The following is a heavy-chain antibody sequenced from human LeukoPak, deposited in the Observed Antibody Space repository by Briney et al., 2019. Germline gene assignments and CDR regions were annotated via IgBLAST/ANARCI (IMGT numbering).Heavy chain of an antibody. CDR3: ARPHNYGDYEYYFDY. CDR2: IYYSGST. CDR1: GGSISSSSYY. V-gene: IGHV4-39*01. J-gene: IGHJ4*02. Sequence: SETLTLTCTVSGGSISSSSYYWGWIRQPPGKGLEWIGSIYYSGSTYYNPSLKSRVTISVDTSKNQFSLKLSSVTAADTAVYYCARPHNYGDYEYYFDYWGQGTLVTVSS. D-gene: IGHD4-17*01.